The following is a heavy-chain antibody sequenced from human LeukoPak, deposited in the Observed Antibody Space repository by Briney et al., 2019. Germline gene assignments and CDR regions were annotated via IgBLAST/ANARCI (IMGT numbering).Heavy chain of an antibody. V-gene: IGHV3-11*01. Sequence: PGGSLRLSCAASGFTFSDYYMSWIRQAPGKGLEWVSYISSSGSTIYYADSVKGRFTISGDNAKNSLYLQMNSLRAEDTAVYYCARDFVGVSIAADYWGQGTLVTVSS. CDR1: GFTFSDYY. CDR2: ISSSGSTI. D-gene: IGHD6-6*01. CDR3: ARDFVGVSIAADY. J-gene: IGHJ4*01.